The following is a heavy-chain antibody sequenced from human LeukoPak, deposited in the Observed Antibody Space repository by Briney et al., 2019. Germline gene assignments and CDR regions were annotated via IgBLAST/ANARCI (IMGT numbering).Heavy chain of an antibody. J-gene: IGHJ4*02. CDR3: ARGHHSSSWHS. V-gene: IGHV4-39*01. Sequence: PSETLSLTCTVSGGSISSSSYYWGWIRQPPGKGLEWIGSIYYSGSTYYNPSLKSRVTISVDTSKNQFSLKLSSVTAADTAVYYCARGHHSSSWHSWGQGTLVTVSS. CDR2: IYYSGST. CDR1: GGSISSSSYY. D-gene: IGHD6-13*01.